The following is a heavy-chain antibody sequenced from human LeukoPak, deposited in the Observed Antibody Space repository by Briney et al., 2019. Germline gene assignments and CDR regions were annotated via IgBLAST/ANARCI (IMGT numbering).Heavy chain of an antibody. V-gene: IGHV4-4*02. J-gene: IGHJ2*01. CDR1: GGSISSGDYY. D-gene: IGHD3-22*01. Sequence: SETLSLTCTVSGGSISSGDYYWSWVRQPPGKGLEWIGEIYHSGSTNYNPSLKSRVTISVDKSKNQFSLKLSSVTAADTAVYYCARDPGTDSSGYFLYWYFDLWGRGTLVTVSS. CDR2: IYHSGST. CDR3: ARDPGTDSSGYFLYWYFDL.